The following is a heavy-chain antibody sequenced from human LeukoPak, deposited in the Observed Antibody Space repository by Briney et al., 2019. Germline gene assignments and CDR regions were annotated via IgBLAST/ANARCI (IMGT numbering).Heavy chain of an antibody. CDR2: ISWNSGSI. J-gene: IGHJ6*02. V-gene: IGHV3-9*01. Sequence: PGGSLRLSSAASGFTFDDYAMHWVRQAPGKGLEWVSGISWNSGSIGYADSVKGRFTISRDNAKNTLYLQMNSLRAEDTAVYYCAKVIDDFYGMDVWGQGTTVTVSS. CDR3: AKVIDDFYGMDV. D-gene: IGHD3-3*01. CDR1: GFTFDDYA.